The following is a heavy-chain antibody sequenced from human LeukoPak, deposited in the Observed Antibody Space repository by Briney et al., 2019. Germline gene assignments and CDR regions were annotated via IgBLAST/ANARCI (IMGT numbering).Heavy chain of an antibody. J-gene: IGHJ3*02. CDR2: IYTSGST. D-gene: IGHD3-22*01. CDR1: GGSISSGSYY. Sequence: SETLSLTCTVSGGSISSGSYYWSWIRQPAGKGLEWIGRIYTSGSTNYNPSLKSRVTISVDTSKNQFSLKLSSVTAADPAVYYCAREAAKYYYDSSGYHPDAFDIWGQGTMVTVSS. V-gene: IGHV4-61*02. CDR3: AREAAKYYYDSSGYHPDAFDI.